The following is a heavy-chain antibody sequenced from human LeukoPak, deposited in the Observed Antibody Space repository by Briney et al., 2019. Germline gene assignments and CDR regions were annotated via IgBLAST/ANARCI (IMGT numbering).Heavy chain of an antibody. CDR1: GYTFTTYA. CDR3: ARDYLGYSYGYFDH. D-gene: IGHD5-18*01. Sequence: GASVKVSCKSSGYTFTTYAIHWVRQAPGQRPEWMGWIYPGNGDTKYSQKFRGRVTITRDTSANTAYMELTSLTSEDTAVFYCARDYLGYSYGYFDHWGQGTLVTVSS. V-gene: IGHV1-3*01. CDR2: IYPGNGDT. J-gene: IGHJ4*02.